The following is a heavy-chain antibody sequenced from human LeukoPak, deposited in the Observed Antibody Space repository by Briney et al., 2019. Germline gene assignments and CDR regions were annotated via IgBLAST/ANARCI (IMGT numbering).Heavy chain of an antibody. D-gene: IGHD2-2*01. CDR1: GFTFSSYW. CDR3: ARDRYCSSTSCYDPDYFDY. J-gene: IGHJ4*02. V-gene: IGHV3-74*01. Sequence: PGGSLRLSCAASGFTFSSYWMHWVRQAPGKGLVWVSGINSDGSTTNYADSVKGRFTISRDNAKNSLYLQMNSLRAEDTAVYYCARDRYCSSTSCYDPDYFDYWGQGTLVTVSS. CDR2: INSDGSTT.